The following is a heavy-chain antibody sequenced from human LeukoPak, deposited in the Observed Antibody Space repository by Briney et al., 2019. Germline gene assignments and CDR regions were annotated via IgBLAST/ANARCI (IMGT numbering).Heavy chain of an antibody. Sequence: PGASLKISCKGSGYSFTSYWIAWVRQLPGKGLEWMGIIYPGDSDTRYCPSFQGQVTISADKSISTAYLQSSSLKASDTAMYYCARQGSYFDYWAQGTLVTVSS. J-gene: IGHJ4*02. CDR2: IYPGDSDT. V-gene: IGHV5-51*01. CDR1: GYSFTSYW. CDR3: ARQGSYFDY.